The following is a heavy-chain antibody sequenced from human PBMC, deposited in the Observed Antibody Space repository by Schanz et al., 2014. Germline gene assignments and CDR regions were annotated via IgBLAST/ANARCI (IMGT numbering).Heavy chain of an antibody. J-gene: IGHJ4*02. V-gene: IGHV1-3*04. CDR1: EYSFTSYS. CDR2: INTGSGDT. D-gene: IGHD5-12*01. Sequence: QVHLVQSGAEVKRPGASVKVSCKASEYSFTSYSMHWVRQAPGQRLEWMGWINTGSGDTKYSQNFQGRVTITRDTAASTAYMEWSSLRSEDTAVYSCARGIGGYGANNYFDSWGQGTLVTVSS. CDR3: ARGIGGYGANNYFDS.